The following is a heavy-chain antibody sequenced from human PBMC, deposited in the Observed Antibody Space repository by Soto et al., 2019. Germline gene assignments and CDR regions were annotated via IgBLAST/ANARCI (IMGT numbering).Heavy chain of an antibody. J-gene: IGHJ4*02. CDR1: GGSISSYY. V-gene: IGHV4-59*01. D-gene: IGHD6-19*01. CDR2: IYYSGST. Sequence: SETLSLTCTVSGGSISSYYWSWIRQPPGKGLEWIGYIYYSGSTNYKPSLKSRVTISVDTSKNQFSLKLSPVTAADTAVYYWAGAEGQAVAIDYWGQGTLVTVSS. CDR3: AGAEGQAVAIDY.